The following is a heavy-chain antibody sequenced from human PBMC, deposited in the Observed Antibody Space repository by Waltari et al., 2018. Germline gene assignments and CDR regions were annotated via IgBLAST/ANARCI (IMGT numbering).Heavy chain of an antibody. V-gene: IGHV3-9*01. Sequence: EVQLVESGGGLVQPGRSLRLSCAVSGFNFDDYAMHWVRQAPGKGLEWVSGSSWNMDNRGYADSVKGRFTISRDKAKKSLYLQMNSLRPEDTALYYCAKGHSGSYGLKDWGQGTLVTVSS. CDR1: GFNFDDYA. CDR3: AKGHSGSYGLKD. J-gene: IGHJ4*02. D-gene: IGHD1-26*01. CDR2: SSWNMDNR.